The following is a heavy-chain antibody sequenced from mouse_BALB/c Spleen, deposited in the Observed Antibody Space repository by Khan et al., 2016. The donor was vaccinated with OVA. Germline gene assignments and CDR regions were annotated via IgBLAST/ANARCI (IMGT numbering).Heavy chain of an antibody. Sequence: EVQLQESGPGLVKPSQSLSLTCTVTGYSITRDYAWNWIRQFPGNKLEWMGYISNSGSTTYNPSLKSRISITRDTSKNRFFLQLNSVTTEDTATYYCSSELGRYYAMDYWGHGTSVTVSS. J-gene: IGHJ4*01. CDR1: GYSITRDYA. CDR2: ISNSGST. CDR3: SSELGRYYAMDY. D-gene: IGHD4-1*01. V-gene: IGHV3-2*02.